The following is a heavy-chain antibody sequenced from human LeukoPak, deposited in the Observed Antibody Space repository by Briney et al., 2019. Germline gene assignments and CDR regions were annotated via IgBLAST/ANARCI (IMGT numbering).Heavy chain of an antibody. CDR3: ARESSSGWYSDAFDI. J-gene: IGHJ3*02. V-gene: IGHV4-39*07. Sequence: SETLSLTCTVSGGSISSSSYYWGWIRQPPGKGLEWIGSIYYSGSTYYNPSLKSRVTISVDTSKNQFSLKLSSVTAADTAVYYCARESSSGWYSDAFDIWGQGTMVTVSS. CDR1: GGSISSSSYY. CDR2: IYYSGST. D-gene: IGHD6-19*01.